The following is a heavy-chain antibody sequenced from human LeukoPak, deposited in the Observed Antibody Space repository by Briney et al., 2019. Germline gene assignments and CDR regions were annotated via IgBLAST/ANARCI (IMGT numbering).Heavy chain of an antibody. CDR3: ASGTYYYDSNELSGLDY. V-gene: IGHV4-31*03. CDR1: GGSISSGGYY. Sequence: SETLSLTCTVSGGSISSGGYYWRWIRQHPGKGLEWVGYIYYSGSTYYNPSLKSRVTLSVDTSKNQFSLKLSSVTAPDTAVYSCASGTYYYDSNELSGLDYWGQGTLVTVSS. CDR2: IYYSGST. D-gene: IGHD3-22*01. J-gene: IGHJ4*02.